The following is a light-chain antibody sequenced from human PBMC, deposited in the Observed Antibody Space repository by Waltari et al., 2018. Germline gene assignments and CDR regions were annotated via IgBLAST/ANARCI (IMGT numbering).Light chain of an antibody. Sequence: DIQMTQSTSSLSASVGDRVTITCRASQSISSYLNWYQQKPGKAPKLLIYAASSLQSGVPSRFSGSGSGTDFTLTISSLQPEDFATYYCQQSYSTWTCGQGTKGE. CDR3: QQSYSTWT. V-gene: IGKV1-39*01. CDR2: AAS. CDR1: QSISSY. J-gene: IGKJ1*01.